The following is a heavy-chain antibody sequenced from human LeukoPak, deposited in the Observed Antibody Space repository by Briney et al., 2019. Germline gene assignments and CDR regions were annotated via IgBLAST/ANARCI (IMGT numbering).Heavy chain of an antibody. CDR1: GYTFTSYD. CDR2: MNPNSGNT. Sequence: ASVKVSCKASGYTFTSYDINWVRQATGQGLEWMGWMNPNSGNTGYAQKFQGRVTMTTDTSTSTAYMELRSLRSDDTAVYYCASDSGSERSIDYWGQGTLVTVSS. V-gene: IGHV1-8*02. D-gene: IGHD1-26*01. CDR3: ASDSGSERSIDY. J-gene: IGHJ4*02.